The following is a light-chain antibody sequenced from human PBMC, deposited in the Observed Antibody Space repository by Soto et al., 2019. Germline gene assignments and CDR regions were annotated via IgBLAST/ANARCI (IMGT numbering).Light chain of an antibody. CDR2: SSD. Sequence: QSVLTQPPSASGTPGQRVTISCSGSNSNIESNTVNWYQQFSGTAPKLLIHSSDQRPSGVPARFSGSKSGTSASLAIYGLQSEDEADYYCATWDDSLNGWVFGGGTKLTVL. CDR3: ATWDDSLNGWV. CDR1: NSNIESNT. V-gene: IGLV1-44*01. J-gene: IGLJ3*02.